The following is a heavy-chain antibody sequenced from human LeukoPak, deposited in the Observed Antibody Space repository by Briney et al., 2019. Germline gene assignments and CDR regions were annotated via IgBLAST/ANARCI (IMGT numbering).Heavy chain of an antibody. CDR3: ARLKYYYDSSGYTAFGI. CDR1: GGSISSYY. Sequence: SETLSLTCTVSGGSISSYYWSWIRQPPGKGLEWIGYIYYSGSTNYNPSLKSRVTISVDTSKNQFSLKLSSVTAADTAVYYCARLKYYYDSSGYTAFGIWGQGTMVTVSS. V-gene: IGHV4-59*08. CDR2: IYYSGST. D-gene: IGHD3-22*01. J-gene: IGHJ3*02.